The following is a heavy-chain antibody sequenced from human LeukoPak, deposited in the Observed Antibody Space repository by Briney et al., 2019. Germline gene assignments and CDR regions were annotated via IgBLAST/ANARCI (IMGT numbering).Heavy chain of an antibody. CDR3: ARVLGSGWSSYYYYYMDV. Sequence: PGGSLRLSCAASGFTFSSYWMSWVRQAPGKGLEWVANIKQDGSEKYYVDSVKGRFTISRDNAKNSLYLQMNSLRAEDTAVYYCARVLGSGWSSYYYYYMDVWGKGTTVTVSS. J-gene: IGHJ6*03. D-gene: IGHD6-19*01. V-gene: IGHV3-7*01. CDR1: GFTFSSYW. CDR2: IKQDGSEK.